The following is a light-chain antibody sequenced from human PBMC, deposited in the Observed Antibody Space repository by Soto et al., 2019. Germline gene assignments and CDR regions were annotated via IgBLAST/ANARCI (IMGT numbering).Light chain of an antibody. CDR2: DAS. V-gene: IGKV3-11*01. CDR1: QRFNSY. CDR3: QQRANWPIT. Sequence: EIVLTQSPVTLSLSPGERATLSCRASQRFNSYLAWYQQKPGQAPMLLIYDASNRATGIPARFRGSGSGTDFTLTISSLEPEDFGVYYCQQRANWPITFGQGTRLEIK. J-gene: IGKJ5*01.